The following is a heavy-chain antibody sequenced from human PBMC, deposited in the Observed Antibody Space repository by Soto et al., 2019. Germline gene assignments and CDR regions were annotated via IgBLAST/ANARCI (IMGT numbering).Heavy chain of an antibody. J-gene: IGHJ4*02. D-gene: IGHD6-13*01. CDR3: AKGGLYNSRGYVCY. CDR2: ISASGDST. CDR1: GFTFSSYA. V-gene: IGHV3-23*01. Sequence: EVQLLESGGALVQPGGSLRLSCAASGFTFSSYAMSWVRQAPGKGLEWVSSISASGDSTHNADSVKGRFAISRDNSMNTLALRVCSLTADDTDVYYCAKGGLYNSRGYVCYWGQGTLVTVSS.